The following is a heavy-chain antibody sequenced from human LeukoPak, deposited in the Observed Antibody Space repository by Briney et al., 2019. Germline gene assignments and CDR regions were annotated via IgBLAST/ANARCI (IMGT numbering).Heavy chain of an antibody. Sequence: KSSETLSLTCTVSGGSISSGYYWGWIRQPPGKGLEWIGYIYYSGSTNYNPSLKSRVTISVDTSKNQFSLKLSSVTAADTAVYYCASGYSSGWYPSWGQGTLVTVSS. J-gene: IGHJ4*02. D-gene: IGHD6-19*01. V-gene: IGHV4-61*01. CDR3: ASGYSSGWYPS. CDR1: GGSISSGYY. CDR2: IYYSGST.